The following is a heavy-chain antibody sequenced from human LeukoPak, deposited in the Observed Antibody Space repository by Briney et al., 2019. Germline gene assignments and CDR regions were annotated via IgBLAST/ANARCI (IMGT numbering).Heavy chain of an antibody. D-gene: IGHD6-13*01. CDR3: ARDPIAAAAPGAFDI. CDR1: GFTFSTYW. V-gene: IGHV3-7*01. CDR2: IRGDGGEK. Sequence: GGSLRLSCAASGFTFSTYWMNWFRQTPGKGLEWVAKIRGDGGEKDHVASVKGRFTISRDNAKNSLYLQMNSLRAEDTAVYYCARDPIAAAAPGAFDIWGQGTMVTVSS. J-gene: IGHJ3*02.